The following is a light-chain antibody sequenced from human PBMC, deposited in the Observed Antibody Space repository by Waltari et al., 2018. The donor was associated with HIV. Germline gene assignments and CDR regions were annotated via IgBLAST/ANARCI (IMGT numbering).Light chain of an antibody. CDR3: GTWDSSLSGVV. J-gene: IGLJ2*01. CDR2: DNN. Sequence: QSVLTQPPSVSAAPGQKVTISCSGSSSNIGKNFVSWYKQLPGAAPKPLINDNNKRPSGIPDRFSGSKSGTSATLGITGLQTGDEADYYCGTWDSSLSGVVFGGGTKLTVL. V-gene: IGLV1-51*01. CDR1: SSNIGKNF.